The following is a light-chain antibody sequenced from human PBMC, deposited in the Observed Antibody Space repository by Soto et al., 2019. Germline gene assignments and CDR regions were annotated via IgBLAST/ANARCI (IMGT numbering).Light chain of an antibody. CDR3: CSYAGSSTVI. J-gene: IGLJ2*01. V-gene: IGLV2-23*02. Sequence: QSALTQPASVSGSPGQSITISCTGSSSDVGNYNLVSWYQQHPGKAPRLMIYEVTKRPSGVSNRFSGSKSGNTASLTISGLQAEDEADYYCCSYAGSSTVIFGGVTKLTVL. CDR2: EVT. CDR1: SSDVGNYNL.